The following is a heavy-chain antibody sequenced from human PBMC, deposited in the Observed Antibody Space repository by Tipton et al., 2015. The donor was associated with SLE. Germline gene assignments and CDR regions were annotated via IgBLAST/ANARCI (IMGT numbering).Heavy chain of an antibody. V-gene: IGHV4-39*07. Sequence: GLVKPSETLSLTCTVSGGSISSSSYYWDWIRQPPGKGLEWIGNIYYSGGSNYNPSLKSRVTISIDTSKSQFSLKLNSVTAADTAVYYCARGTDYGDSDYFYGMDVWGLGTTVTVSS. CDR1: GGSISSSSYY. J-gene: IGHJ6*02. CDR2: IYYSGGS. D-gene: IGHD4-17*01. CDR3: ARGTDYGDSDYFYGMDV.